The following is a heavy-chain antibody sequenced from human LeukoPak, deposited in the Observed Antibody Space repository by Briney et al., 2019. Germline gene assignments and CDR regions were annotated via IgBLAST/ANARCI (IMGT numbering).Heavy chain of an antibody. CDR1: GFTFTTYA. J-gene: IGHJ4*02. D-gene: IGHD6-13*01. V-gene: IGHV3-23*01. Sequence: GGSLRLSCAASGFTFTTYAMNWVRQAPGKGLEWVSGISGSSTSTYYADSVKGRFTISRDNSKNTLYLQMNSRRAEDTAVYYCARDSWSLDYWGQGTLVTVSS. CDR3: ARDSWSLDY. CDR2: ISGSSTST.